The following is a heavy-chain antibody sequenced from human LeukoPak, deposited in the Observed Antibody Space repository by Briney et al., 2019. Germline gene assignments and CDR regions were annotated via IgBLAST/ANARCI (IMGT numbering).Heavy chain of an antibody. CDR1: GFTFSSYE. CDR2: ISSSGTTI. CDR3: ARPYYYASGSSYFDY. Sequence: GGSLRLSCAASGFTFSSYEMNWVRQAPGKGQEWVSYISSSGTTIYYADSLKGRFTISRDNAENSVYLQMNSLRAEDTAVYYCARPYYYASGSSYFDYWGQGTLVTVSS. J-gene: IGHJ4*02. D-gene: IGHD3-10*01. V-gene: IGHV3-48*03.